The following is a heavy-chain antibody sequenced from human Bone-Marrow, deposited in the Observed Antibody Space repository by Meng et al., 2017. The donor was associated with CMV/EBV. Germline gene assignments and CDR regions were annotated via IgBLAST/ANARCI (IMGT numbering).Heavy chain of an antibody. CDR3: AKDRAPVLRFFERPKTNWFDP. J-gene: IGHJ5*02. CDR2: INPNSGGT. V-gene: IGHV1-2*02. D-gene: IGHD3-3*01. Sequence: ASVKVSCKASGYTFTGYYMHWVRQAPGQGLEWMGWINPNSGGTNHAQKFQGRVTMTRDTSISTAYMELSRLRSDDTAVHYCAKDRAPVLRFFERPKTNWFDPWGQGTLVTVSS. CDR1: GYTFTGYY.